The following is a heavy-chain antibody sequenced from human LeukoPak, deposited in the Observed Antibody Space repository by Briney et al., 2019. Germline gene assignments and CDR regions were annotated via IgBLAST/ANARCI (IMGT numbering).Heavy chain of an antibody. D-gene: IGHD6-19*01. CDR1: GFTVSSNY. Sequence: GGSLRLSCAASGFTVSSNYMSWVRQAPGKGLEWVAAISGSGGSTYYADSVKGRFTISRDNSKNTLYLQMNSLRAEDTAVYYCAKVKPWLVINRGYWGQGTLVTVSS. CDR2: ISGSGGST. J-gene: IGHJ4*02. V-gene: IGHV3-23*01. CDR3: AKVKPWLVINRGY.